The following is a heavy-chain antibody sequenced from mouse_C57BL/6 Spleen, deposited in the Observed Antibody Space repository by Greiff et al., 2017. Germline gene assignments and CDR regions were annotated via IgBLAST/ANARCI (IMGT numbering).Heavy chain of an antibody. CDR1: GYTFTSYW. V-gene: IGHV1-52*01. Sequence: QVQLQQPGAELVRPGSSVKLSCKASGYTFTSYWMHWVKQRPIQGLEWIGNIDPSDSETHYNQKFKDKATLTVDKSSSTAYMQLSSLTSEDSAVYDCAIPQQTTAFYAMDYWGQGTSVTVSS. D-gene: IGHD4-1*02. J-gene: IGHJ4*01. CDR2: IDPSDSET. CDR3: AIPQQTTAFYAMDY.